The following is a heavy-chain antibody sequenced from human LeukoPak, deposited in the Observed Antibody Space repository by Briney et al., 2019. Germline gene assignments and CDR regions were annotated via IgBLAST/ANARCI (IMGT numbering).Heavy chain of an antibody. Sequence: GGSLRLSCVASGFTFSSYAMHWVRQAPGKGLEYVSAISSNGGSTYHVDSVKGRFTISRDNSKNTLYLQMGSLRTEDMAVYYWARDRGEASSSGMDVWGQGTTVIVSS. V-gene: IGHV3-64*02. D-gene: IGHD2-2*01. J-gene: IGHJ6*02. CDR2: ISSNGGST. CDR1: GFTFSSYA. CDR3: ARDRGEASSSGMDV.